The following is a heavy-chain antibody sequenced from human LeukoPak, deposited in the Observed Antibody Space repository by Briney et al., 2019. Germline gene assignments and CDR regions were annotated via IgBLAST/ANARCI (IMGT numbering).Heavy chain of an antibody. CDR1: GYSFTSYW. CDR3: ARSRYSSSSEFDP. J-gene: IGHJ5*02. D-gene: IGHD6-6*01. V-gene: IGHV5-51*01. Sequence: GGSLKISCKGSGYSFTSYWIAWVRQMPGKGLEWMGIIYPGDSDTRYSPSFQGQVTISADKSISTAYLQWSSLKASDTGIYYCARSRYSSSSEFDPWGPGTLVTVSS. CDR2: IYPGDSDT.